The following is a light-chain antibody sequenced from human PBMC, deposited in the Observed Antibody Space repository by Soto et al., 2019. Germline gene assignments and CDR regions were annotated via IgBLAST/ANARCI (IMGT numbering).Light chain of an antibody. CDR3: QHRNNWLWT. J-gene: IGKJ1*01. CDR2: GAA. V-gene: IGKV3-15*01. Sequence: DIVMTQSPVTLSVPPGERATLSCRASQSVFISLAWYQQKPGQAPRLLIYGAATRATGIPARFSGSGSGTEFTLTISSLQSEDFAVYYCQHRNNWLWTFGQGTKVDIK. CDR1: QSVFIS.